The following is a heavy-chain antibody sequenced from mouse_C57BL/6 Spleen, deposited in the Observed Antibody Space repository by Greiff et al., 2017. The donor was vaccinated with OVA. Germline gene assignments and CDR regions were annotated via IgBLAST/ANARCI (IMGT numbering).Heavy chain of an antibody. CDR2: IYPGDGDT. Sequence: VQLQQSGPELVKPGASVKISCKASGYAFSSSWMNWVKQRPGKGLEWIGRIYPGDGDTNYNGKFKGKATLTADKSSSTAYMQLSSLTSEDSAVYFCAREETAQGYWGQGTTLTVSS. V-gene: IGHV1-82*01. D-gene: IGHD3-2*02. J-gene: IGHJ2*01. CDR3: AREETAQGY. CDR1: GYAFSSSW.